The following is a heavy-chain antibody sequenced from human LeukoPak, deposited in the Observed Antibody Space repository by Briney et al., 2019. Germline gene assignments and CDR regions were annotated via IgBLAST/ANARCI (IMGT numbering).Heavy chain of an antibody. Sequence: PSETLSLTCTVTGGSISGYYWSWIWQPPGKGLEWIGFIYYSGTTNYNPSLKSRVTVSVDTSKNQFSLMLSSVTAADTAVYYCARMTSYSSGCYFDYWGQGTLVTVSS. V-gene: IGHV4-59*01. J-gene: IGHJ4*02. CDR3: ARMTSYSSGCYFDY. CDR1: GGSISGYY. D-gene: IGHD6-19*01. CDR2: IYYSGTT.